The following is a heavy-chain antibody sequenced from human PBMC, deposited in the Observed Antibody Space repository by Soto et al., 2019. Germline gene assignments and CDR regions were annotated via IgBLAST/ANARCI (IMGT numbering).Heavy chain of an antibody. D-gene: IGHD3-10*01. CDR3: AMRYYYGSGSWRKGSYFDY. Sequence: PSETLSLTCTISGDSISISSYYWAWIRQPPGKGLEWIGEINHSGSTNYNPSLKSRVTISVDTSKNQFSLKLSSVTAADTAVYYCAMRYYYGSGSWRKGSYFDYWGQGTLVTVSS. J-gene: IGHJ4*02. V-gene: IGHV4-39*07. CDR2: INHSGST. CDR1: GDSISISSYY.